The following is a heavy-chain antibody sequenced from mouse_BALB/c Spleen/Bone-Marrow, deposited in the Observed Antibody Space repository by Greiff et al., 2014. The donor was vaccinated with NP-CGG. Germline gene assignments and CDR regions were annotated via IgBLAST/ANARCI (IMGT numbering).Heavy chain of an antibody. D-gene: IGHD2-14*01. Sequence: QVQLKQSGAELVRPGASVTLSCKASGYTFTDYEMHWVKQTPVHGVEWIGAIDPETGGTAYNQKFKGKATLTADKPSSTAYMELRSLTSEDSAVYYCRAYYRYDGYAMDYWGQGTSVTVSS. CDR3: RAYYRYDGYAMDY. J-gene: IGHJ4*01. CDR1: GYTFTDYE. V-gene: IGHV1-15*01. CDR2: IDPETGGT.